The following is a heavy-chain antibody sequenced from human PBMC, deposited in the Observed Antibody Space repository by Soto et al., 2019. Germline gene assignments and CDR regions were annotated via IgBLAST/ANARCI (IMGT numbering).Heavy chain of an antibody. CDR1: GGSISSGDYY. Sequence: SETLSLTCTVSGGSISSGDYYWSWIRQHPGKGLEWIGYIYYSGSTYYNPSLKSRVTISVDTSKNQFSLKLSSVTAADTAVYYCARVFGPYGMDVWGQGTTVTVSS. CDR3: ARVFGPYGMDV. J-gene: IGHJ6*02. D-gene: IGHD3-3*01. V-gene: IGHV4-30-4*08. CDR2: IYYSGST.